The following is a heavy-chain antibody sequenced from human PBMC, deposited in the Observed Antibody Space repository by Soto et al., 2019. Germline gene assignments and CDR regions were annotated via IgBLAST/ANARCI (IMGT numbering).Heavy chain of an antibody. D-gene: IGHD3-22*01. CDR1: GGSISSSNYY. J-gene: IGHJ4*02. V-gene: IGHV4-39*01. Sequence: SETLSLTCTVSGGSISSSNYYWGWIRQPPGKGLEWIGTIYYAGTTYYNPSLKSRVTISVDTSKRQFSLKLTSVTAADTAVYHCARHSEYFGSSGYPDFWGQGNLVTVSS. CDR2: IYYAGTT. CDR3: ARHSEYFGSSGYPDF.